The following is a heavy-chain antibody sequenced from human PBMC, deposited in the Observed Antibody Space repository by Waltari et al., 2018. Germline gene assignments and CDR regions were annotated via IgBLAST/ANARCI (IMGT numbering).Heavy chain of an antibody. CDR2: IYYSGST. J-gene: IGHJ4*02. V-gene: IGHV4-59*01. D-gene: IGHD1-26*01. Sequence: QVQLQESGPGLVKPSETLSLTCTVSGGSPSSYYWSWIRQPPGKGLEWVGYIYYSGSTNYNPTLKSRVTISVDTSKNQFSLKLSSVTAADTAVYYCARDRVGATNYWGQGTLVTVSS. CDR3: ARDRVGATNY. CDR1: GGSPSSYY.